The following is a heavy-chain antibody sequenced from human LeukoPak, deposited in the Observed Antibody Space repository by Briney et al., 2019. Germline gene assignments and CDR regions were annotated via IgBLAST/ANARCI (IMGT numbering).Heavy chain of an antibody. J-gene: IGHJ4*02. CDR2: IKEDGSEK. CDR3: ARQGTSHFDY. V-gene: IGHV3-7*01. CDR1: GFTFSTYW. Sequence: GGSLRLSCAASGFTFSTYWMSWVRQAPGKRLEWVANIKEDGSEKYYVDSVSGRFTISRDIAKNSLYLQMNSLRADDTAVYYCARQGTSHFDYWGQGTLVTVSS.